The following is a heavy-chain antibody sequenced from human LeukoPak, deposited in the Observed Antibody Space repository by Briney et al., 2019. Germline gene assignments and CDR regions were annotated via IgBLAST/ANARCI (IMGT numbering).Heavy chain of an antibody. D-gene: IGHD2-21*02. Sequence: GGSLRLSCAAPGFTFSSYGMHWVRQAPGKGLEWVAVISYDGSNKYYADSVKGRFTISRDNSKNTLYLQMNSLRAEDTAVYYCAKELAYCGGDCFYYYYYGMDVWGQGTTVTVSS. V-gene: IGHV3-30*18. CDR3: AKELAYCGGDCFYYYYYGMDV. CDR2: ISYDGSNK. J-gene: IGHJ6*02. CDR1: GFTFSSYG.